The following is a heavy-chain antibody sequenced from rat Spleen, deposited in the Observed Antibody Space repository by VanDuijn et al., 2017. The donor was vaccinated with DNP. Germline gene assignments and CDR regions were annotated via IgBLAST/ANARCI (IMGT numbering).Heavy chain of an antibody. V-gene: IGHV5S10*01. CDR3: TTATYYGD. D-gene: IGHD1-9*01. J-gene: IGHJ2*01. CDR2: IIYDGSRT. Sequence: EVKLVESGGGLVQPGRSLKLSCAASGFTFSNYYMAWVRQAPKKGLDWVAIIIYDGSRTYYRNSVKGRFTISRDNAKSSLYLQMDSLRSEDTATYYCTTATYYGDWGQGVMVPVSS. CDR1: GFTFSNYY.